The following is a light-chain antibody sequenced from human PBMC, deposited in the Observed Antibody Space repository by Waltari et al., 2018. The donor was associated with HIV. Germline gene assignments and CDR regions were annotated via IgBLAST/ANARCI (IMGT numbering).Light chain of an antibody. Sequence: SYELTQPLSVSVALGQTARITCAGDNLGSKKAQWYQQKTGQAPVLVIYRNTNRPSGIPERFSGSNSGNTATLTITRAQVGDEADYYCHVWDRATGVFGTGTTVTVL. CDR2: RNT. CDR3: HVWDRATGV. CDR1: NLGSKK. V-gene: IGLV3-9*01. J-gene: IGLJ1*01.